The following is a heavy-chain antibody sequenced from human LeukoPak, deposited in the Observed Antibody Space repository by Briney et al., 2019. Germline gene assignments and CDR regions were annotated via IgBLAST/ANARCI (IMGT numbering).Heavy chain of an antibody. V-gene: IGHV3-66*01. CDR3: ARGPITMVRGVILNWFDP. Sequence: GGSLRLSCAASGFTVSSNYMSWVRQAPGKGLEWVSVIYSGGSTYYADSVKGRFTISRDNSKNTLYLQMNSLRAEDTAVYYCARGPITMVRGVILNWFDPWGQGTLVTVSS. J-gene: IGHJ5*02. CDR2: IYSGGST. D-gene: IGHD3-10*01. CDR1: GFTVSSNY.